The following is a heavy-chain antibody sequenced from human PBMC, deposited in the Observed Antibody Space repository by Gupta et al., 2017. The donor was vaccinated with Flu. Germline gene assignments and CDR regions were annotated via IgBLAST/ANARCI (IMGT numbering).Heavy chain of an antibody. J-gene: IGHJ5*02. CDR2: VDPEDGET. D-gene: IGHD2-15*01. Sequence: EVQLVQSGAEVKKPGATVKISCKVSGYTFTDYYMHWVQQAPGKGLEWMGLVDPEDGETIYAEKFQGRVTITADTSTDTAYMELSSRRSEDTAVYYCATDSPPYCSGGSCSRYVSHWFDPWGQGTLVTVSS. CDR1: GYTFTDYY. CDR3: ATDSPPYCSGGSCSRYVSHWFDP. V-gene: IGHV1-69-2*01.